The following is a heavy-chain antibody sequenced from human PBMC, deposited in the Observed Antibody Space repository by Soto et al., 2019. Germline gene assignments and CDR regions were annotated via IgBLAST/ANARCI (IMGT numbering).Heavy chain of an antibody. J-gene: IGHJ3*02. Sequence: WLSRSLSCAVSGLPFSFYGFDWVRQSPGKGREWLGVIVSDGSSIYHADSLEGRFLISRDNSNDILYLQMNSLRVEDTAVYYCARDDAFDNENGFDMWGQGTMVTVSS. CDR1: GLPFSFYG. CDR2: IVSDGSSI. V-gene: IGHV3-33*01. CDR3: ARDDAFDNENGFDM. D-gene: IGHD3-3*02.